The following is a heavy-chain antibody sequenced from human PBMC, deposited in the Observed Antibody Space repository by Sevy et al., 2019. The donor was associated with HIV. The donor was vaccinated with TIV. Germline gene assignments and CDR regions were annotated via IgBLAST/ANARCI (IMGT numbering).Heavy chain of an antibody. CDR2: IKSKIDGGTT. CDR1: GFSFTNAW. V-gene: IGHV3-15*01. CDR3: TGAALLFDY. D-gene: IGHD1-26*01. J-gene: IGHJ4*02. Sequence: EGSLRLSCVASGFSFTNAWMTWVRQAPGKGLEWVGRIKSKIDGGTTDYAAPVRGRFTISRDDSENTLFLQMNSLKTEDTAVYYCTGAALLFDYWGPGTLVTVSS.